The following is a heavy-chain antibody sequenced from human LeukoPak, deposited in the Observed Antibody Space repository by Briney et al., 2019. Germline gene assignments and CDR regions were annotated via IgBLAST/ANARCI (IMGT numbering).Heavy chain of an antibody. D-gene: IGHD2-2*01. Sequence: AGSLTLPCAPSGFTFNSCIMNWVRQPPGKGLEWVSYISSSSSTIYYADSVKGRFTISRDNAKNSLYLQMNSLRAEDTAVYYCARGQIVVVPAARNWFDPWGQGALVTVSS. CDR1: GFTFNSCI. CDR3: ARGQIVVVPAARNWFDP. CDR2: ISSSSSTI. J-gene: IGHJ5*02. V-gene: IGHV3-48*01.